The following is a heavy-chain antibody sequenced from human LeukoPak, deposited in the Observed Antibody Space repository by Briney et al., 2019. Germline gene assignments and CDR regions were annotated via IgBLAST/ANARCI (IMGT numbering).Heavy chain of an antibody. Sequence: PSETLSLTCTVSGGSISSNYWSWIRQSPGKGLEWIGYIYYSGSTNYNPSLKSRVTISLDTSRNQFSLKLSSVSAADTAVYYCARPRDYSDRSGFFDFDYWGQGTLVTVSS. CDR2: IYYSGST. D-gene: IGHD3-22*01. V-gene: IGHV4-59*01. CDR3: ARPRDYSDRSGFFDFDY. CDR1: GGSISSNY. J-gene: IGHJ4*02.